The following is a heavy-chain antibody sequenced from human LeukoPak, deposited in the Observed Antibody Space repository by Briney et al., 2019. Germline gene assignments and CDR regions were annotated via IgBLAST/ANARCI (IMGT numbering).Heavy chain of an antibody. D-gene: IGHD3-22*01. J-gene: IGHJ4*02. V-gene: IGHV3-30*18. Sequence: QPGRSLRLSCAASGFTFSSDGMHWVRQAPGKGLEWVAVISYDGSNKYYADSVKGRFTISRDNSKNTLYLQMNSLRAEDTAVYYCAKEYYYDSVLDYWGQGTLVTVSS. CDR2: ISYDGSNK. CDR1: GFTFSSDG. CDR3: AKEYYYDSVLDY.